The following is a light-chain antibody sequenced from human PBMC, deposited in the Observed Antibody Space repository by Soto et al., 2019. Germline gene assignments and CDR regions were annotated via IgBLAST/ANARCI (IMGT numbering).Light chain of an antibody. CDR3: QAWDSEV. CDR2: QDS. J-gene: IGLJ2*01. V-gene: IGLV3-1*01. Sequence: SYELTQPPSVSVSPGQTASITCSGDKLGDKYACWYQQKPGQSPVLVIYQDSKRPSGIPERFSGSNSGNTATLTISGTQAMDEADYYCQAWDSEVFGGGTKLTVL. CDR1: KLGDKY.